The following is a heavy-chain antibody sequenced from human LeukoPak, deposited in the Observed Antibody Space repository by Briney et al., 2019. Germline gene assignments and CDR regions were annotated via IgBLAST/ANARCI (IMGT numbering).Heavy chain of an antibody. J-gene: IGHJ4*02. CDR1: GGSISSDY. V-gene: IGHV4-4*09. CDR2: IYSSGST. CDR3: ARHQSRGYDF. D-gene: IGHD3-22*01. Sequence: SETLSLTCTVSGGSISSDYWSWIRQPPGKGLEWIGYIYSSGSTTYNPTLKSRVTISVDTSKNHFSLKLSSMTAADTAVYYCARHQSRGYDFWGQGSLVTVSS.